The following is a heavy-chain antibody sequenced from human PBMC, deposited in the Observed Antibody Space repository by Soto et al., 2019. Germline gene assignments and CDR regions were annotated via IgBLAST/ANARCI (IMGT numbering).Heavy chain of an antibody. J-gene: IGHJ6*02. CDR3: ARAYCSGGSCYSDYYYGMDV. V-gene: IGHV1-2*02. CDR2: INPNSGGT. D-gene: IGHD2-15*01. Sequence: GASVKVSCKASGYTFTGYYMHWLRQAPGQGLEWMGWINPNSGGTNYAQKFQGRVTMTRDTSISTAYMELSRLRSDDTAVYYCARAYCSGGSCYSDYYYGMDVWGQGTTVTVSS. CDR1: GYTFTGYY.